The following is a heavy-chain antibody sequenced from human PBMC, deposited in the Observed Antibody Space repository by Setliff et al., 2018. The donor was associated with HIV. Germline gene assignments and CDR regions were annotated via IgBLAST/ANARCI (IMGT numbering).Heavy chain of an antibody. CDR3: TTGTRLVD. Sequence: PGGSLRLSCAASGFTFSNAWMSWVRQAPGKGLEWVGRIKSKTDGGTTDYAAPVKGRFTISRDDSRSTLYLQMNSLITEDTALYYCTTGTRLVDWGQGALVTVSS. CDR1: GFTFSNAW. V-gene: IGHV3-15*01. CDR2: IKSKTDGGTT. J-gene: IGHJ4*02. D-gene: IGHD2-21*01.